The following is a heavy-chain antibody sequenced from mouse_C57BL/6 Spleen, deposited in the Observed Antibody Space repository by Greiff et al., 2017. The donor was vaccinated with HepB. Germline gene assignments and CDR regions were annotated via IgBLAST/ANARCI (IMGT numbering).Heavy chain of an antibody. V-gene: IGHV7-3*01. CDR1: GFTFTDYY. J-gene: IGHJ4*01. D-gene: IGHD3-1*01. Sequence: EVKLMESGGGLVQPGGSLSLSCAASGFTFTDYYMSWVRQPPGKALEWLGFIRNKANGYTTEYSASVKGRFTISRDNSQSILYLQMNALRAEDSATYYCARSKGLYYAMDYWGQGTSVTVSS. CDR2: IRNKANGYTT. CDR3: ARSKGLYYAMDY.